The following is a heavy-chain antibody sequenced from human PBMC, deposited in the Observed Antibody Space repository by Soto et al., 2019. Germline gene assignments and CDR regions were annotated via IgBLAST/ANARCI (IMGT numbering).Heavy chain of an antibody. J-gene: IGHJ4*02. Sequence: GASVKVSCKASGYTFTSYAMHWVRQAPGQRLEWMGWINAGNGNTKYSQKFQGRVTITRDTSASTAYMELSSLRSEDTAVYYCAARGQWLEREFDYWGQGTLVTVSS. CDR2: INAGNGNT. D-gene: IGHD6-19*01. V-gene: IGHV1-3*01. CDR3: AARGQWLEREFDY. CDR1: GYTFTSYA.